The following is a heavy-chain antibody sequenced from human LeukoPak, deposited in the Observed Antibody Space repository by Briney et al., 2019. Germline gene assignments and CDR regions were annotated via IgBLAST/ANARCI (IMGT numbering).Heavy chain of an antibody. CDR2: IGTASDT. Sequence: PGGSLRLSCAASGFTFSSFDMHWVRQPTGQGLEWVSTIGTASDTYYPGSVEGRFTLSRDNDKNSLYLQMNSLTAGDTAVYYCARGPPGGKYYYMDVWGKGTTVTVSS. D-gene: IGHD4-23*01. CDR1: GFTFSSFD. V-gene: IGHV3-13*01. J-gene: IGHJ6*03. CDR3: ARGPPGGKYYYMDV.